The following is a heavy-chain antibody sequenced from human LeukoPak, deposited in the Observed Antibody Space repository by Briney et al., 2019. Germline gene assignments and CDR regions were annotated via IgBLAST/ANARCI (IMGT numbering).Heavy chain of an antibody. Sequence: SETLSLTCAVYGGSFSDSYWSWIRQPPREGLEWVGGISHSGDTNYNPSLKSRVTISVDTSKNQFSLNPSSVTAADTAVYYCARGSNSVAYWGQGTLVTVSS. J-gene: IGHJ4*02. CDR1: GGSFSDSY. CDR2: ISHSGDT. D-gene: IGHD4-23*01. CDR3: ARGSNSVAY. V-gene: IGHV4-34*01.